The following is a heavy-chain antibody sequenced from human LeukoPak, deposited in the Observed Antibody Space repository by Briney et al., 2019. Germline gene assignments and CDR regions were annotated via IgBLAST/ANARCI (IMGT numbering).Heavy chain of an antibody. CDR2: INPNSGGT. CDR3: ARVMLVVVPAAMGLSVAFDI. J-gene: IGHJ3*02. V-gene: IGHV1-2*02. D-gene: IGHD2-2*01. Sequence: ASVKVSCKASGYTFTGYYMHWVRQAPGQGLEWMGWINPNSGGTNYAQKFQGRVTMTRDTSISTAYMELSRLRSDDTAVYYCARVMLVVVPAAMGLSVAFDIWGQGTMVTVSS. CDR1: GYTFTGYY.